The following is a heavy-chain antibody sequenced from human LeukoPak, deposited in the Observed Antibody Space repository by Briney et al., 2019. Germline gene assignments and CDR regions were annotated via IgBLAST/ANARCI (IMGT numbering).Heavy chain of an antibody. D-gene: IGHD3-9*01. CDR1: GGSVGSYY. CDR2: IYNSEST. CDR3: ARFHSGINDWYVLWYFDL. V-gene: IGHV4-4*09. J-gene: IGHJ2*01. Sequence: PSETLSLTCTVSGGSVGSYYWSWLRQPPGKGLEWIGYIYNSESTNFNPSLKSRATISVDTSKNQFSLKLSSVTAADTAVYYCARFHSGINDWYVLWYFDLWGRGTLVTVSS.